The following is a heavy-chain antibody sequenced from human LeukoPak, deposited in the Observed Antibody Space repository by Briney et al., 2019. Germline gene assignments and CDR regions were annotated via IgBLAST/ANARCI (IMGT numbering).Heavy chain of an antibody. CDR2: IYHSGST. Sequence: SGTLSLTCAVSGGSISSSNWWSWVRQPPGKGLEWIGEIYHSGSTNYNPSLKSRVTISVDKSKNQFSLKLSSVTAADTAVYYCARFGAQDYYYGMDVWGQGTTVTVSS. CDR1: GGSISSSNW. V-gene: IGHV4-4*02. CDR3: ARFGAQDYYYGMDV. D-gene: IGHD3-16*01. J-gene: IGHJ6*02.